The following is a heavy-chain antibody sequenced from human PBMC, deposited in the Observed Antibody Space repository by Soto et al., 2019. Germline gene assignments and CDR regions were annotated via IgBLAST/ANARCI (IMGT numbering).Heavy chain of an antibody. CDR2: IYWNDDK. J-gene: IGHJ5*02. CDR1: GFSLSTSGVG. V-gene: IGHV2-5*01. D-gene: IGHD3-22*01. CDR3: AHRVTYYYDSSGYYGFDP. Sequence: QITLKESGPTLVKPTQTLTLTCTFSGFSLSTSGVGVGWIRQPPGKALEWLALIYWNDDKRYSPSLKSRLTIAKDTSKNQVVLTMTNMDPVDTATYYCAHRVTYYYDSSGYYGFDPWGQGTLVTVSS.